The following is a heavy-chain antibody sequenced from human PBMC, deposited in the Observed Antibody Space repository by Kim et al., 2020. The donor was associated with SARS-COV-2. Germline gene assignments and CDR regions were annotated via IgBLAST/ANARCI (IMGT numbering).Heavy chain of an antibody. Sequence: YTPYLKSRVTISVDTSKKQFSLKLSSVTAADTAVYYCARDRLVGATGFDYWGQGTLVTVSS. D-gene: IGHD1-26*01. V-gene: IGHV4-59*01. CDR3: ARDRLVGATGFDY. J-gene: IGHJ4*02.